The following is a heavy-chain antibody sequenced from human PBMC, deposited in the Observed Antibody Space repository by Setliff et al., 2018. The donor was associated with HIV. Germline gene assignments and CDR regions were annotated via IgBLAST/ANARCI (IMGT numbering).Heavy chain of an antibody. D-gene: IGHD3-9*01. CDR3: TRDTGYILSGYRPHWYFDL. CDR1: GDSISSGNYY. CDR2: IYSTGST. V-gene: IGHV4-61*02. Sequence: LSLTCTFPGDSISSGNYYWSWIRQPAGKGLEWIGRIYSTGSTNYNPSLKSRVTISSDTSKNLFSLKLTTVTAADAAVYYCTRDTGYILSGYRPHWYFDLWGRGTLVTVSS. J-gene: IGHJ2*01.